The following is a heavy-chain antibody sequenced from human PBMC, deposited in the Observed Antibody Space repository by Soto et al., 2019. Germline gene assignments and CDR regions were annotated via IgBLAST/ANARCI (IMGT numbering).Heavy chain of an antibody. CDR1: GGSISSGDYY. CDR2: IYYSGST. D-gene: IGHD2-21*02. Sequence: SETLSLTCTVSGGSISSGDYYWSWIRQPPGKGLEWIGYIYYSGSTYYNPSLKSRVTISVDTSNNQFSLKLSSVTAPDTAVYYCARGYLYCGGDCYLPKGSGFDYWGQGTLVTVSS. J-gene: IGHJ4*02. CDR3: ARGYLYCGGDCYLPKGSGFDY. V-gene: IGHV4-30-4*01.